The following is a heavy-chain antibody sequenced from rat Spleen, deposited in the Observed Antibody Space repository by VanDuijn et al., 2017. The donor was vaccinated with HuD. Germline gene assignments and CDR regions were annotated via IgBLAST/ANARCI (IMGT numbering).Heavy chain of an antibody. CDR1: GFTFNDCY. D-gene: IGHD1-11*01. CDR2: INTGGGGI. V-gene: IGHV5-25*01. Sequence: EVQLVESDGGLVQPGRSLKLSCVASGFTFNDCYMAWVRQAPTKGLEWVASINTGGGGIYYLDSVKGRFTISRDNAKSTLYLQMDSLRSEDTATYYCARPENYGGPFAYWGQGTLVTVSS. CDR3: ARPENYGGPFAY. J-gene: IGHJ3*01.